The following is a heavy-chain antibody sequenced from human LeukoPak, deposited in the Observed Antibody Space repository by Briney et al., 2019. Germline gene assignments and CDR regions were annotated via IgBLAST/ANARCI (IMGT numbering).Heavy chain of an antibody. D-gene: IGHD6-19*01. Sequence: GGSLRLSCAASGFTFSSYAMHWVRQAPGKGLEYVSAISNNGGSTYYANSVKGRFTISRDNSKNTLYLQMGSLRAEDMAAYYCARLSVAVVDADHWGQGTLVTVSS. CDR3: ARLSVAVVDADH. V-gene: IGHV3-64*01. J-gene: IGHJ4*02. CDR1: GFTFSSYA. CDR2: ISNNGGST.